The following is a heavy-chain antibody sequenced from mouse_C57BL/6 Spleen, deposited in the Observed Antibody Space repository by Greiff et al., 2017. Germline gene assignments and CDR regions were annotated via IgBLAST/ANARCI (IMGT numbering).Heavy chain of an antibody. J-gene: IGHJ3*01. CDR1: GYTFTSYW. V-gene: IGHV1-50*01. CDR3: ARAAQATMFAY. CDR2: IDPSDSYT. D-gene: IGHD3-2*02. Sequence: QVQLQQPGAELVKPGASVKLSCKASGYTFTSYWMQWVKQRPGQGLEWIGEIDPSDSYTNYNQKFKGKATLTVDTSSSTASMQLSSLTSEDSAVYYCARAAQATMFAYWGQGTLVTVSA.